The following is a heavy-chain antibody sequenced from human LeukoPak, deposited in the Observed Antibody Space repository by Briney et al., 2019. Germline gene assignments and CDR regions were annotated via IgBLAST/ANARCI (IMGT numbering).Heavy chain of an antibody. Sequence: PSQTLSLTCTVSGGSISSGSYYWRWLPQPAGKGLEWIGRIYTSGSTNYNPSLKSRVTISVDTSKNQFSLKLSSVTAADTAVYYCARERFLEWANWFDPWGQGTLVTVSS. V-gene: IGHV4-61*02. D-gene: IGHD3-3*01. CDR3: ARERFLEWANWFDP. CDR2: IYTSGST. J-gene: IGHJ5*02. CDR1: GGSISSGSYY.